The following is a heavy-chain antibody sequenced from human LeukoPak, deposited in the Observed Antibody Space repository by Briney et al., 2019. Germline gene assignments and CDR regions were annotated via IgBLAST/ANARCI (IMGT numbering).Heavy chain of an antibody. Sequence: GGSMRLSCAASGFTFSDYYMSWIRQAPGKGLEWVSYISSSGSTIYYADSVKGRFTISRDNAKNSLYLQMNSLRAEDTAVYYCARDLDDFWSGYYDYWGQGTLVTVSS. J-gene: IGHJ4*02. CDR1: GFTFSDYY. V-gene: IGHV3-11*04. CDR2: ISSSGSTI. D-gene: IGHD3-3*01. CDR3: ARDLDDFWSGYYDY.